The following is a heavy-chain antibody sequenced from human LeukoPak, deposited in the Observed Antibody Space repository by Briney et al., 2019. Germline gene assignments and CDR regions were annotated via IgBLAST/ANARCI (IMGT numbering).Heavy chain of an antibody. J-gene: IGHJ5*02. Sequence: PSETLSLTCTVSGGSISSYYWSWLRQPPGKGLEWIGYIYYSGSTNYNPSLKSRVTISVDTSKNQFSLKLSSVTAADTAVYYCARSRVAGHNWFDPWGQGTLVTVSS. V-gene: IGHV4-59*01. CDR3: ARSRVAGHNWFDP. CDR2: IYYSGST. D-gene: IGHD6-19*01. CDR1: GGSISSYY.